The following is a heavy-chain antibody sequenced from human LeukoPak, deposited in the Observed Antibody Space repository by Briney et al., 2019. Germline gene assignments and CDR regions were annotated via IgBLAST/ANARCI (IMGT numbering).Heavy chain of an antibody. V-gene: IGHV4-34*01. J-gene: IGHJ4*02. CDR1: GGSFSGYY. CDR3: ARGGGYSYGPPFDY. CDR2: INHSGST. Sequence: SETLSLTCAVYGGSFSGYYWSWIRQPPGKGLEWSGEINHSGSTNYNPSLKSRVTISVDTSKNQFSLKLSSVTAADTAVYYCARGGGYSYGPPFDYWGQGTLVTVSS. D-gene: IGHD5-18*01.